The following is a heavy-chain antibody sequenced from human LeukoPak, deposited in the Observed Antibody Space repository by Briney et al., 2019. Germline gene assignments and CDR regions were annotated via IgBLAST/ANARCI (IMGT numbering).Heavy chain of an antibody. CDR3: ARVGALSSSWLLY. Sequence: PPGGSLRLSCAASGFIFSSYEMNWVRQAPGKGLEWVSSISSGAATIYYTDSVQGRFTISRDNAMNSLFLQMNSLRAEDTAVYYCARVGALSSSWLLYWGQGTLVTVSS. V-gene: IGHV3-48*03. CDR1: GFIFSSYE. J-gene: IGHJ4*02. D-gene: IGHD6-13*01. CDR2: ISSGAATI.